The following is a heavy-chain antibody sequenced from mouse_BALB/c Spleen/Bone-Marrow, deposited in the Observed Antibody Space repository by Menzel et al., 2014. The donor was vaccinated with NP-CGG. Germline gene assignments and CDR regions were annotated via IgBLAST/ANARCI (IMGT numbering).Heavy chain of an antibody. CDR2: INSDGGST. V-gene: IGHV5-2*01. CDR1: EYEFPSHD. J-gene: IGHJ3*01. D-gene: IGHD1-1*01. CDR3: ARHGDYYGSSLFAY. Sequence: EVQVVESGGGLVQPGESLKLSCESYEYEFPSHDMSWVRKTPEKRLELVAAINSDGGSTYYPDTMERRFIISRDNSKKTLYLQMSSLRSEDTAFYYCARHGDYYGSSLFAYWGQGTLVTVSA.